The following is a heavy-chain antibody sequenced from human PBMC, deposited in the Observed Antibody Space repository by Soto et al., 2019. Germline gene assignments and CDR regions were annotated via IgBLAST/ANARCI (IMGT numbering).Heavy chain of an antibody. CDR2: ISYDGSNK. D-gene: IGHD2-15*01. CDR1: GFTFSSYT. CDR3: AREMVAPSDNYYGLDV. J-gene: IGHJ6*02. V-gene: IGHV3-30-3*01. Sequence: GGSLRLSCAASGFTFSSYTMHWVRQAPGKGLEWVAVISYDGSNKYYADSVKGRFTISRDNSKNTLYLQMNSLRAEDTAVYFCAREMVAPSDNYYGLDVWGQGTTVTVSS.